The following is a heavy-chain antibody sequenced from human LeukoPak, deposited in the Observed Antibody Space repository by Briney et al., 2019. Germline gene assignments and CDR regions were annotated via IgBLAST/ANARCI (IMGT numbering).Heavy chain of an antibody. Sequence: PSETLSLTCAVSGGSLSGYYWTWIRQPPGKGLEWIGYIYYSGSTNYNPSLKSRVTISVDTSKNQFSLKLSSVTAADTAVYYCARRRYYYGSGSYRSTGSYFDYWGQGALVTVSS. CDR1: GGSLSGYY. CDR2: IYYSGST. J-gene: IGHJ4*02. D-gene: IGHD3-10*01. V-gene: IGHV4-59*12. CDR3: ARRRYYYGSGSYRSTGSYFDY.